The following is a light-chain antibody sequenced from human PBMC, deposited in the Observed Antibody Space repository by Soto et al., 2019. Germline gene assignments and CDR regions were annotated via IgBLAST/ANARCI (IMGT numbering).Light chain of an antibody. CDR3: TSYATSSTVV. CDR2: DVD. J-gene: IGLJ2*01. V-gene: IGLV2-14*03. Sequence: QSVLTQPASVSGSPGQSITISCTGTNSDVGGYNFVSWYQQRPGKAPQLMIYDVDDRPSGVSNRFSVSRSGNTASLTISGLQAEDEADYYFTSYATSSTVVFGGGTELTVL. CDR1: NSDVGGYNF.